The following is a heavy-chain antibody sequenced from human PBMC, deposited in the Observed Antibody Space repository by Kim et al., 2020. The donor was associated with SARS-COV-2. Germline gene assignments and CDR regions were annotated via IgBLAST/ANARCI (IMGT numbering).Heavy chain of an antibody. V-gene: IGHV3-21*01. CDR1: GFTFSSYS. J-gene: IGHJ4*02. CDR3: ARENAFDY. Sequence: GGSLRLSCAASGFTFSSYSMNWVRQAPGKGLEWVSSISSSSSYTYYADSVKGRFTISRDNAKNSLYLQMNSLRAEDTAVYYCARENAFDYWGQGTLVTVSS. CDR2: ISSSSSYT.